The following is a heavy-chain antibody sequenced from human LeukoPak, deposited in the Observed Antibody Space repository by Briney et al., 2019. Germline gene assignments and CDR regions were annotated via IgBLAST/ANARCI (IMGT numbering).Heavy chain of an antibody. CDR3: ASGRMAYCGGDCEKGNWFDP. D-gene: IGHD2-21*02. J-gene: IGHJ5*02. CDR1: GGSFSGYY. Sequence: SETLSLTCAVYGGSFSGYYWSWIRQPPGKGLEWIGEISHSGSTNCNPSLKSRLTISVDTSKSQFSLKLTSVTAADTAVYYCASGRMAYCGGDCEKGNWFDPWGQGTLVTVSS. V-gene: IGHV4-34*01. CDR2: ISHSGST.